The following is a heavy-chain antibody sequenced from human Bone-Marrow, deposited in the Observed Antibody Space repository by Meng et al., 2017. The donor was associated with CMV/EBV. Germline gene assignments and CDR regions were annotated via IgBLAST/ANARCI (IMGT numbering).Heavy chain of an antibody. J-gene: IGHJ6*02. Sequence: SVKVSCKASGGTFSSYDISWVRQAPGQGLEWMGGIIPILGIANYAQKFQGRVTITRNTSISTAYMELSSLRSEDTAVYYCARGRAVVVISTTGGIDVLGQGTTVTVSS. D-gene: IGHD2-21*01. V-gene: IGHV1-69*10. CDR1: GGTFSSYD. CDR2: IIPILGIA. CDR3: ARGRAVVVISTTGGIDV.